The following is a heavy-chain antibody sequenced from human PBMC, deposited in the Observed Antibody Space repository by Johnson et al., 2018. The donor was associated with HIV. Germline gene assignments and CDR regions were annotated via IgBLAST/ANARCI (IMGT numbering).Heavy chain of an antibody. J-gene: IGHJ3*02. V-gene: IGHV3-48*04. D-gene: IGHD1-26*01. CDR1: GFTFSSYA. CDR3: ARGDMWTVGASLCSGLAFEI. CDR2: ISSSGSTI. Sequence: VQLVESGGAVVQPGGSLRLSCAASGFTFSSYAMHWVRQAPGKGLEWVSYISSSGSTIYYADSVKGRFTISRDNAKNSLYLQMNSLRAEDTAGYYCARGDMWTVGASLCSGLAFEIWGQGTMVTVSS.